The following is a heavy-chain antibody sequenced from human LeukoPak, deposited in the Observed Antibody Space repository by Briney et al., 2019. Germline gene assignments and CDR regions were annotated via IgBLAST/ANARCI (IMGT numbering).Heavy chain of an antibody. V-gene: IGHV4-31*03. D-gene: IGHD3-3*01. J-gene: IGHJ5*02. Sequence: SETLSLTCTVSGGSISSGGYYWSWIRQHPGTGLEWIGYIYYSGSTYYNPSLKSRVTISVDTSKNQFSLKLSSVTAADTAVYYCARAVPAKARRYDFWSGYSRGAWFDPWGQGTLVTVSS. CDR1: GGSISSGGYY. CDR3: ARAVPAKARRYDFWSGYSRGAWFDP. CDR2: IYYSGST.